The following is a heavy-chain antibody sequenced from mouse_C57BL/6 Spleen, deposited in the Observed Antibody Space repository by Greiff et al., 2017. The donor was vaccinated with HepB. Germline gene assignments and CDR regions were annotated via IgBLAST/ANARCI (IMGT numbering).Heavy chain of an antibody. Sequence: DVKLQESGPGLVKPSQSLSLTCSVTGYSITSGYYWNWIRQFPGNKLEWMGYISYDGSNNYNPSLKNRISITRDTSKNQFFLKLNSVTTEDTATYYCASAARDGSRYFDYWGQGTTLTVSS. D-gene: IGHD1-1*01. CDR1: GYSITSGYY. CDR3: ASAARDGSRYFDY. CDR2: ISYDGSN. V-gene: IGHV3-6*01. J-gene: IGHJ2*01.